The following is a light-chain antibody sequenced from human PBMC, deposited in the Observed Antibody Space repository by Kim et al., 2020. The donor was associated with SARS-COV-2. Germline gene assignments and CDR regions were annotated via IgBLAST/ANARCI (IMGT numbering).Light chain of an antibody. CDR3: QQYNSYSWT. CDR2: DAS. V-gene: IGKV1-5*01. CDR1: QSMSSW. Sequence: SASVGDRVTITCRASQSMSSWLAWYQQKPGKAPKLLIYDASSLESGVPSRFSGSGSGTEFTLTISSLQPDDFATYYCQQYNSYSWTFGQGTKVDIK. J-gene: IGKJ1*01.